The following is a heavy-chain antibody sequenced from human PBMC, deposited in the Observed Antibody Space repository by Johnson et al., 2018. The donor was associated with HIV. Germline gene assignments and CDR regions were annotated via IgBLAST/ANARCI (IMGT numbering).Heavy chain of an antibody. D-gene: IGHD6-19*01. CDR1: GFTFDDYA. V-gene: IGHV3-9*01. CDR3: AKVFKVRVAGAFDI. CDR2: ISWHSGSI. Sequence: LVESGGGLVQPGRSLRLSCAASGFTFDDYAMHWVRQAPGKGLEWVSGISWHSGSIGYADSVRGRFTISRDNAKNSLYLQVNSLRADDTALYYCAKVFKVRVAGAFDIWGQGTMVTVSS. J-gene: IGHJ3*02.